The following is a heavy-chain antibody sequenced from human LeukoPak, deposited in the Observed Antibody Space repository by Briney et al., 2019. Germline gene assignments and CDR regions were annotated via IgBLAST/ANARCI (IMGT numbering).Heavy chain of an antibody. V-gene: IGHV3-30*02. D-gene: IGHD1-26*01. Sequence: GGSLRLSCAASGFTFSSYSMNWVRQAPGKGLEWVAFIRYDGSNKYYADSVKGRFTISRDNSKNTLYLQMNSLRAEDTAVYYCAKGGGSYLGPPDYWGQGTLVTVSS. J-gene: IGHJ4*02. CDR3: AKGGGSYLGPPDY. CDR1: GFTFSSYS. CDR2: IRYDGSNK.